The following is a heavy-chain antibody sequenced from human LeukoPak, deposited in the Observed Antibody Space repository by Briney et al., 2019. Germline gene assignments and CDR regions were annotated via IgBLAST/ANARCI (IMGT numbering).Heavy chain of an antibody. J-gene: IGHJ6*03. CDR1: GFTFSNYA. Sequence: GRSLRLSCAASGFTFSNYAMRWVRQAPGKGLEWVSGISGSGDSTYYADSVKGRFTISRDNSKNTLYLQMNSLRAEDTAVYYCAREANGDYVYYYYMDVWGKGTTVTVSS. D-gene: IGHD4-17*01. V-gene: IGHV3-23*01. CDR3: AREANGDYVYYYYMDV. CDR2: ISGSGDST.